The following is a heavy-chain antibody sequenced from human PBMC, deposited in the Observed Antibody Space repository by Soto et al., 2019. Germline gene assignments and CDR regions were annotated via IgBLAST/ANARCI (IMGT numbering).Heavy chain of an antibody. D-gene: IGHD3-22*01. CDR2: IYYSGST. V-gene: IGHV4-39*02. Sequence: LETLSLTCTVSSGSISSSSYYCGWIRQPPGRGLEWIWSIYYSGSTYYNPSLKSRVTISVDTSKNHFSLKLSSVTAADTAVYYCSTGGGNYYDSSGYYGDGDAFDIWGQGTMVT. CDR3: STGGGNYYDSSGYYGDGDAFDI. CDR1: SGSISSSSYY. J-gene: IGHJ3*02.